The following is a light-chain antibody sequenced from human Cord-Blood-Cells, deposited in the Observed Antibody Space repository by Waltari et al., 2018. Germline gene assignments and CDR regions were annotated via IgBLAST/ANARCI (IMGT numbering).Light chain of an antibody. CDR2: YDS. CDR1: NTGRKS. J-gene: IGLJ1*01. CDR3: QVWDSSSDHYV. Sequence: SYVLTPPPSVSVASGKTARITSGATNTGRKSEHGYQQKPGQAPVLVIYYDSDRPSGIPERFSGSNSGNTATLTISRVEAGDEADYYCQVWDSSSDHYVFGTGTKVTVL. V-gene: IGLV3-21*04.